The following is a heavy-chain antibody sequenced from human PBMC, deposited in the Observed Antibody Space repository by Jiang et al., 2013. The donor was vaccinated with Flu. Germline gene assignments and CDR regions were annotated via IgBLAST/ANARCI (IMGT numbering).Heavy chain of an antibody. Sequence: GSGLVKPSQTLSLTCTVSGGSISSGGYYWSWIRQHPGKGLEWIGYIYYSGSTYYNPSLKSRVIISVDTSKNQFSLKLSSVTAADTAVYYCARGIVVVPAALSWDYYYGMDVWGQG. CDR3: ARGIVVVPAALSWDYYYGMDV. J-gene: IGHJ6*02. CDR2: IYYSGST. D-gene: IGHD2-2*01. V-gene: IGHV4-31*03. CDR1: GGSISSGGYY.